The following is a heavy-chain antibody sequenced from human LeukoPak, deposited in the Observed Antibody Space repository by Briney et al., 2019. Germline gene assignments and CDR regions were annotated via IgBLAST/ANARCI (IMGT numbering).Heavy chain of an antibody. J-gene: IGHJ4*02. CDR1: GGTFSSYA. CDR2: IIPIFGTA. V-gene: IGHV1-69*13. CDR3: ARDSPTLYSSGWYDY. Sequence: ASVKVSCKASGGTFSSYAISWVRQAPGRGLEWMGGIIPIFGTANYAQKFQGRVTITADESTSTAYMELSSLRSEDTAVYYCARDSPTLYSSGWYDYWGQGTLVTVSS. D-gene: IGHD6-19*01.